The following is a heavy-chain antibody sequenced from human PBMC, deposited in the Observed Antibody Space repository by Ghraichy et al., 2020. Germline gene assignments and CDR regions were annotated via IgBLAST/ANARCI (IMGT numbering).Heavy chain of an antibody. CDR2: INTGNGDP. CDR3: ARDARGAENYFEY. J-gene: IGHJ4*02. CDR1: GYSFTTYS. V-gene: IGHV1-3*04. Sequence: ASVKVSCKASGYSFTTYSIHWVRQAPGQRPEWMGWINTGNGDPTYSQKFQGRVTITRDTSASTAYMELSSLRSEDTAVYYCARDARGAENYFEYWGQGTLVTVSS. D-gene: IGHD6-6*01.